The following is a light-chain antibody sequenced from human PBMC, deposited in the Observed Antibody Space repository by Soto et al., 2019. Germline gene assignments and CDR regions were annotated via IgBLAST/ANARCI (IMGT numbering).Light chain of an antibody. V-gene: IGLV1-51*01. CDR2: DNN. Sequence: QSVLTQPPSVSAAPGQKVTISCSGSTSNIGNHYVSWYQQFPGTAPKLLIYDNNKRPSGIPDRFSGSKSGTSATLDITGLQTGDEADYYCGTWGGSLSIGVVFGGGTKLTVL. CDR1: TSNIGNHY. CDR3: GTWGGSLSIGVV. J-gene: IGLJ2*01.